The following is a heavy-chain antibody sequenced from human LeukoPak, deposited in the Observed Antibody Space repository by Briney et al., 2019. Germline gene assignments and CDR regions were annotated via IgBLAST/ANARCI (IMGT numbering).Heavy chain of an antibody. Sequence: GESLKISCQGSGYSFTSYWIGWVRQMPGKGLEWMGVIYPGDSDTRYSPSFQGQVTISADKSISTAYLQWSSLKASDSAMYYCARMGGPSGYEAANFDYWGQGTLVTVSS. CDR3: ARMGGPSGYEAANFDY. V-gene: IGHV5-51*01. D-gene: IGHD5-12*01. CDR2: IYPGDSDT. J-gene: IGHJ4*02. CDR1: GYSFTSYW.